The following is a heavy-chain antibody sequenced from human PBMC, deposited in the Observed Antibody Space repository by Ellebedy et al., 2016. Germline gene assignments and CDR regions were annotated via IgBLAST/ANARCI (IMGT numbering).Heavy chain of an antibody. D-gene: IGHD6-13*01. J-gene: IGHJ2*01. V-gene: IGHV3-9*01. CDR1: GFTFDDYA. CDR3: AKDRNSRPYLGRFDL. CDR2: ISWNSGSI. Sequence: GGSLRLSXAASGFTFDDYAMHWVRQAPGKGLEWVSGISWNSGSIGYADSVKGRFTISRDNAKNSLYLQMNSLRAEDTALYYCAKDRNSRPYLGRFDLWGRGTLVTVSS.